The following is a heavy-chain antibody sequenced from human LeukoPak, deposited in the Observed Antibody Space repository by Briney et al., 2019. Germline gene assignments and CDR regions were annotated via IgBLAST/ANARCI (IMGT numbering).Heavy chain of an antibody. D-gene: IGHD3-22*01. Sequence: GGSLRLSCAASGFTFSSYGMHWVRQAPGKGLEWVAFIRYDGSNKYYADSVKGRFTISRDNSKNTLYLQMNSLRAEDTAVYYCAKDRLQSIDSSGYAPFDYWGQGTLVTVSS. CDR2: IRYDGSNK. CDR3: AKDRLQSIDSSGYAPFDY. V-gene: IGHV3-30*02. CDR1: GFTFSSYG. J-gene: IGHJ4*02.